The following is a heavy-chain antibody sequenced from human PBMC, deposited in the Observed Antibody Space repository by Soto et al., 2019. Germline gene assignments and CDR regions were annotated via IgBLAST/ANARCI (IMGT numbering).Heavy chain of an antibody. CDR1: GYSFTSYW. CDR2: IDPSDSYT. J-gene: IGHJ6*02. CDR3: ARLGYTVTNYYYYGIDV. D-gene: IGHD4-4*01. Sequence: PGESLKISCKGSGYSFTSYWISWVRQMPGKGLEWMGRIDPSDSYTNYSPSFQGHVTISADKSISTAYLQWSSLKASDTAMYYCARLGYTVTNYYYYGIDVWGQGTTVTVSS. V-gene: IGHV5-10-1*01.